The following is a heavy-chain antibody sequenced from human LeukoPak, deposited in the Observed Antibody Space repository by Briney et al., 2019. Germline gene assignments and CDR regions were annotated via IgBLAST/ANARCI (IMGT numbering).Heavy chain of an antibody. D-gene: IGHD3-9*01. CDR3: ARYELLSSHRLYMDV. J-gene: IGHJ6*04. V-gene: IGHV4-59*01. Sequence: SETLSLTCIVSGGSMSRYYWSWIRQPPGRGLEWIGYIYYSGSAHYNPSLMSRVTISVDMSENQFSLKLSSVTAADTAVYYCARYELLSSHRLYMDVWGKGTTVTVSS. CDR2: IYYSGSA. CDR1: GGSMSRYY.